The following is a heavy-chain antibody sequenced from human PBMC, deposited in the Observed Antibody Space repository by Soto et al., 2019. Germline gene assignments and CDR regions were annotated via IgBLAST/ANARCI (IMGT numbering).Heavy chain of an antibody. Sequence: GGSLRLSCAASGFTFSNAWMNWVRQAPGKGLEWVGRIKSKTDGETTDYAAPVKGRFTISRDDSKNMLYLQMNSMKTEDTAVYYCTTDGVVTALYGMDVWGQGTTVTVSS. CDR3: TTDGVVTALYGMDV. J-gene: IGHJ6*02. V-gene: IGHV3-15*07. CDR1: GFTFSNAW. CDR2: IKSKTDGETT. D-gene: IGHD2-21*02.